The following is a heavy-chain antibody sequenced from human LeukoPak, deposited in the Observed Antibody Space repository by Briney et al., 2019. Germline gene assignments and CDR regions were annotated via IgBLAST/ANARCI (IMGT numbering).Heavy chain of an antibody. J-gene: IGHJ4*02. CDR2: ISYDGSNK. D-gene: IGHD5-18*01. V-gene: IGHV3-30*18. Sequence: PGRSLRLSCAASGFTFSGYGMHWVRQTPGKGLEWVAVISYDGSNKYYADSVKGRFTISRDNSKNTLYLQMNSLRAEDTAVYYCAKGQRLTWIQPFDYWGQGTLVTVSS. CDR1: GFTFSGYG. CDR3: AKGQRLTWIQPFDY.